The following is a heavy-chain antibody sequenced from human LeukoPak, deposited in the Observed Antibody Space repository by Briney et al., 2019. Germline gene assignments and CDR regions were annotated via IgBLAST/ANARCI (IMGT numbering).Heavy chain of an antibody. CDR1: GFTFSSYG. Sequence: GGSLRLSCAASGFTFSSYGMHWVRQAPGKGLEWVAFIRYDGSNKYYADSVKGRFTISRDNSKNTLYLQTNSLRAEDTAVYYCAKDWGACSSTSCYQFYWGQGTLVTVSS. J-gene: IGHJ4*02. CDR3: AKDWGACSSTSCYQFY. V-gene: IGHV3-30*02. D-gene: IGHD2-2*01. CDR2: IRYDGSNK.